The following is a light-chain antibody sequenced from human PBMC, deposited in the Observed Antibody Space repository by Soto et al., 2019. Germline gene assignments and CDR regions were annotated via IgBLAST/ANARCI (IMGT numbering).Light chain of an antibody. Sequence: EIVLTQSPGTLYLSPGERATLSCRASQSVSRSYLAWYQQKPGQDPRHLMYGASSRATGIPDRFSGSGSGTDFTLTISRLEPEDFEVYSCQEYGYSPPTFGGGTKVEI. V-gene: IGKV3-20*01. CDR2: GAS. CDR1: QSVSRSY. CDR3: QEYGYSPPT. J-gene: IGKJ4*01.